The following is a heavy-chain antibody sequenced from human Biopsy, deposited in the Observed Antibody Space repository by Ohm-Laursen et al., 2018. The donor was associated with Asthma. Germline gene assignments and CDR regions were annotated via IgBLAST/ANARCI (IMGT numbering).Heavy chain of an antibody. CDR1: GDSITSGGCC. Sequence: TLSLTCTVSGDSITSGGCCWNWIRQHPGKGLEWIGYIHHSGTSYFNPSLKSRVSFSRDKSKNQFSLRLSSVTAADTAMYYCARIPRRSGSYFVDYWGQGTLVTVSS. J-gene: IGHJ4*02. D-gene: IGHD3-22*01. CDR2: IHHSGTS. V-gene: IGHV4-31*03. CDR3: ARIPRRSGSYFVDY.